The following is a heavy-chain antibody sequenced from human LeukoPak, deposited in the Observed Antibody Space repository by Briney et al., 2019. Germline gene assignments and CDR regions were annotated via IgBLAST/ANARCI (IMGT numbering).Heavy chain of an antibody. CDR2: IYPGDSDT. D-gene: IGHD1-26*01. CDR1: GYSFTNYW. V-gene: IGHV5-51*01. CDR3: ARLPVGAPYSYYFDY. J-gene: IGHJ4*02. Sequence: GESLKISCKGSGYSFTNYWIAWVRQMPGKGLELMGIIYPGDSDTRYSPSFQGQVTISADKSIGTAYLQWSSLKASDTAMYYCARLPVGAPYSYYFDYWGQGTLVTVSS.